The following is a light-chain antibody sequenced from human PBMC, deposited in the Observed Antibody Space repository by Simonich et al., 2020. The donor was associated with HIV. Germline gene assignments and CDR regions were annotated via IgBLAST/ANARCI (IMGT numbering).Light chain of an antibody. CDR1: QSISSW. Sequence: DIQMIQSPSTLSESVGDRVTITCRASQSISSWLAWYQQKPGKAPKLLIYKASNLETGVPSRFRGSGSGTEFTLTISSLQPDDFATYYCQQYHSYSVTFGGGTKVEIK. V-gene: IGKV1-5*03. CDR3: QQYHSYSVT. J-gene: IGKJ4*01. CDR2: KAS.